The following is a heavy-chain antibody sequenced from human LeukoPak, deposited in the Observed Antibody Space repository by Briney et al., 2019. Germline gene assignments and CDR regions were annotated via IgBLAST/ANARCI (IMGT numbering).Heavy chain of an antibody. D-gene: IGHD3-3*01. J-gene: IGHJ4*02. CDR2: IYYSGST. Sequence: PSETLSLTCTVSGGSISSYYWSWIRQPPGKGLEWIGYIYYSGSTNYNPSLKSRVTISVDTSKNQFSLKLSSVTAADTAVYYCARDRSGYFDYWGQGTLVTVSS. CDR1: GGSISSYY. CDR3: ARDRSGYFDY. V-gene: IGHV4-59*01.